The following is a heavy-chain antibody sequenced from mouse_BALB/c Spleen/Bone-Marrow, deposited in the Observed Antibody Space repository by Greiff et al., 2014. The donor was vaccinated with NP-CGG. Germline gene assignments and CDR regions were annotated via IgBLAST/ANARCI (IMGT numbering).Heavy chain of an antibody. CDR1: GFNIKNTY. Sequence: EVKLMESGAELVKPGASVKLSCTASGFNIKNTYIHWVKQRPEQGLEWIGRIDPANVNTKYDPKFQGKATITADTSSHTAYLQLSSLTSEDTAGYYCATYYYGSSLFAYWGQGTLVTVSA. CDR3: ATYYYGSSLFAY. J-gene: IGHJ3*01. D-gene: IGHD1-1*01. CDR2: IDPANVNT. V-gene: IGHV14-3*02.